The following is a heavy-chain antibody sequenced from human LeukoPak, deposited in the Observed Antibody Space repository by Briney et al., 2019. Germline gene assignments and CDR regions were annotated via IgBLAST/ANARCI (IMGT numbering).Heavy chain of an antibody. J-gene: IGHJ4*02. CDR1: GGTFSSYA. CDR3: AIEGRSSWLRDRYYFDY. V-gene: IGHV1-69*05. Sequence: SVKVSCKASGGTFSSYAISWVRQAPGQGLEWMGGIIPIFGTANYAQKFQGRVTITTDKSTSTAYMELSSLRSEDTAVYYCAIEGRSSWLRDRYYFDYWGQGTLVTVSS. CDR2: IIPIFGTA. D-gene: IGHD6-13*01.